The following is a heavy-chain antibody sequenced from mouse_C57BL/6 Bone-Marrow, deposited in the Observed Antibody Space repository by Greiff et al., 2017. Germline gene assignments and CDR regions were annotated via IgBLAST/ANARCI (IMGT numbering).Heavy chain of an antibody. V-gene: IGHV1-81*01. CDR3: ARFYYGSSPFAY. Sequence: VQLQQSGAELARPGASVKLSCKASGYTFTSYGISWVKQRTGQGLEWIGEIYPRSGNTYYNEKFKGKDTLTADKSSSTAYMELRSLTSEDSAVXFCARFYYGSSPFAYWGQGTLVTVSA. D-gene: IGHD1-1*01. CDR1: GYTFTSYG. J-gene: IGHJ3*01. CDR2: IYPRSGNT.